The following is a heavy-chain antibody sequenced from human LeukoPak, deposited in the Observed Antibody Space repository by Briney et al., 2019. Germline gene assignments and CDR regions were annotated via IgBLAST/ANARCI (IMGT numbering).Heavy chain of an antibody. CDR1: GGTFSSYG. V-gene: IGHV1-18*01. CDR3: ARDVAVAAPS. J-gene: IGHJ4*02. Sequence: GASVKVSCKASGGTFSSYGVSWVRQAPGQGLEWMGWISAYNGNTNYAQKLQGRVTMTTDTSTSTAYMELRSLRSDDTAVYYCARDVAVAAPSWGQGTLVTVSS. CDR2: ISAYNGNT. D-gene: IGHD6-19*01.